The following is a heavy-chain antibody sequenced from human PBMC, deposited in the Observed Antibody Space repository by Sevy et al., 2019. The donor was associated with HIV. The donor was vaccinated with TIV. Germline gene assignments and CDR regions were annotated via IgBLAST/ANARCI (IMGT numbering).Heavy chain of an antibody. V-gene: IGHV3-48*02. CDR1: GFTFSSYS. D-gene: IGHD4-17*01. CDR2: ISSSSSTI. J-gene: IGHJ4*02. Sequence: GGSLRLPCAASGFTFSSYSMNWVRQAPGKGLEWVSYISSSSSTIYYADSVKGRFTISRDNAKNSLYLQMNSLRDEDTAVYYCARGLMTTVTIYYFDYWGQGTLVTVSS. CDR3: ARGLMTTVTIYYFDY.